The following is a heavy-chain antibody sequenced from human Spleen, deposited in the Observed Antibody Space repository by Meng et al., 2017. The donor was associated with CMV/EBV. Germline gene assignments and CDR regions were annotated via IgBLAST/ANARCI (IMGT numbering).Heavy chain of an antibody. V-gene: IGHV1-18*01. Sequence: TGFPFTSYGISWVRQAPGQGLEWMGWISAKYGNTKYAQNLQGRVTMTTDTSTSTVYMELRSLRSDDTAVFYCARARLDSSSWYYFDFWGQGTLVTVSS. D-gene: IGHD6-13*01. J-gene: IGHJ4*02. CDR2: ISAKYGNT. CDR3: ARARLDSSSWYYFDF. CDR1: GFPFTSYG.